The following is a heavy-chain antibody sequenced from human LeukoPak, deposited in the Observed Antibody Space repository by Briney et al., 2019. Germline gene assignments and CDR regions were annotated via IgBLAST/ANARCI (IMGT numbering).Heavy chain of an antibody. Sequence: SETLSLTCTVSGGSISSSSYYWGWIRQPPGKGLEWIGSIYYGGRIYYNPSLKSRVSISADTSTNQFFLTLRSLTAADAAVYFCAGSNFQLWSQSAFDVWGLGTVVTVSS. J-gene: IGHJ3*01. CDR2: IYYGGRI. CDR1: GGSISSSSYY. V-gene: IGHV4-39*07. CDR3: AGSNFQLWSQSAFDV. D-gene: IGHD2-15*01.